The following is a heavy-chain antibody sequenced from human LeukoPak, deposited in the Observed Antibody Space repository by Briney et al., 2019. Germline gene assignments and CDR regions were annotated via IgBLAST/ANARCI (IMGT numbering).Heavy chain of an antibody. CDR1: GFTFSSYA. CDR2: ISGSGGST. CDR3: AKVGSGYYQYYFNY. D-gene: IGHD3-22*01. Sequence: PGGSLRLSCAASGFTFSSYAMSWVRQAPGRGLEWVSAISGSGGSTYYADSVKGRFTISRDNSKNTLYLQMNSLRAEDTAVYYCAKVGSGYYQYYFNYWGQGTLVTVSS. J-gene: IGHJ4*02. V-gene: IGHV3-23*01.